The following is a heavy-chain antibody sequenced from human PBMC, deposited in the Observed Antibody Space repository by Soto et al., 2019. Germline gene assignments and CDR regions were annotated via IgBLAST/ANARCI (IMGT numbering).Heavy chain of an antibody. V-gene: IGHV3-21*01. J-gene: IGHJ5*02. CDR1: GFTFSTYT. Sequence: EVQLVESGGGLVKPGGSLRLSCAASGFTFSTYTMNWFRQTPGKGLEWVSSISSGSNYIYYADSLKGRFTTSRDNAKNSLYLQMNSLRAEDTAVYYCARDYGKLNPWGQGTLVTVSS. D-gene: IGHD2-15*01. CDR3: ARDYGKLNP. CDR2: ISSGSNYI.